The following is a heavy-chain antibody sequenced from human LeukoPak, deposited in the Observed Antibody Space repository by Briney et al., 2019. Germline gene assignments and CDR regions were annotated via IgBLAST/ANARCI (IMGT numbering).Heavy chain of an antibody. V-gene: IGHV5-51*01. Sequence: GESLKISCKGSGYSFTSYWIGWVRQMPGKGLEWMGIIYPGDSDTRYSPSFQGQVTISADKSISTAYLQWSSLKASDTAMYYCASHSSSWSYAFDIWGQGTMVTVSS. CDR1: GYSFTSYW. CDR3: ASHSSSWSYAFDI. CDR2: IYPGDSDT. D-gene: IGHD6-13*01. J-gene: IGHJ3*02.